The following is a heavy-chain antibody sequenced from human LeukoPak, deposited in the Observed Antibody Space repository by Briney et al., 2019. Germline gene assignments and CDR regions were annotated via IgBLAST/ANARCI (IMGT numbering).Heavy chain of an antibody. CDR2: IIPIFGTA. D-gene: IGHD3-10*01. CDR1: GGTFSSYA. CDR3: ARNAITMVRGVIDDAFDI. V-gene: IGHV1-69*01. J-gene: IGHJ3*02. Sequence: GSSVNVSCKASGGTFSSYAISWVRQAPGQGLEWMGGIIPIFGTANYAQKFQGRVTITADESTSTAYMELSSLRSEDTAVYYCARNAITMVRGVIDDAFDIWGQGTMVTVSS.